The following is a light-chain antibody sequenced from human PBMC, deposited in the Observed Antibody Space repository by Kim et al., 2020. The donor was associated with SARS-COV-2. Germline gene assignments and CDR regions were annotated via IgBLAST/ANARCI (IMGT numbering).Light chain of an antibody. CDR2: GAS. CDR1: QSVSDY. J-gene: IGKJ1*01. Sequence: VCPGERATRACGASQSVSDYLAWYQQKPGQAPRLLIYGASTRATGIPARFSGSGFGTLFTLTISSLQSEDFAVYYCHQYNNWPQTFGQGTEVDIK. CDR3: HQYNNWPQT. V-gene: IGKV3-15*01.